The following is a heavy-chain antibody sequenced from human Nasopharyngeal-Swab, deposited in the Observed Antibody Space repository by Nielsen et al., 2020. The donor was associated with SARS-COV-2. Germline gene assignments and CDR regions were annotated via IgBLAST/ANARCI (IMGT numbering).Heavy chain of an antibody. D-gene: IGHD3-10*01. V-gene: IGHV3-23*01. J-gene: IGHJ4*02. CDR2: ISGSGGSI. CDR3: AKAPRYYFGSGSFYFEY. CDR1: GFTFSSFA. Sequence: GGSLRLSSAASGFTFSSFAMSWVRQAPGKGLEWVSSISGSGGSIYYADSVKGRFTISRDNSKNTLYLQMSSLRAEDTAVYYCAKAPRYYFGSGSFYFEYWGQGTLVTVSA.